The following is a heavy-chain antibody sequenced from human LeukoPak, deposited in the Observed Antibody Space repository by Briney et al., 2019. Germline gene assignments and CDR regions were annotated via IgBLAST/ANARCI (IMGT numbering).Heavy chain of an antibody. CDR2: ISSNGGST. Sequence: GGSLRLSCSASGFTFSSYAMHWVRQAPGKGLEYVSAISSNGGSTYYADSVKGRFTISRDNSKNTLYLQMSSLRAEDTAVYYCVKMSGIVVVVAAQHDAFDIWGQGTMVTVSS. CDR1: GFTFSSYA. J-gene: IGHJ3*02. V-gene: IGHV3-64D*06. D-gene: IGHD2-15*01. CDR3: VKMSGIVVVVAAQHDAFDI.